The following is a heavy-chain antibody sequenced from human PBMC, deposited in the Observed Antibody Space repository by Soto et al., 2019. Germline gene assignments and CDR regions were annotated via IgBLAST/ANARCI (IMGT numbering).Heavy chain of an antibody. J-gene: IGHJ5*02. D-gene: IGHD3-9*01. V-gene: IGHV3-23*01. CDR2: ISGSGGST. Sequence: GGSLRLSCVASGHTFQNYAMTWVRQAPGKGLEWVSGISGSGGSTYYADSVRGRFTISRDDSKNTLYLQMSSLRAEDTAVYYCARGPRYFDWLFSNWFDPWGQGTLVTVSS. CDR3: ARGPRYFDWLFSNWFDP. CDR1: GHTFQNYA.